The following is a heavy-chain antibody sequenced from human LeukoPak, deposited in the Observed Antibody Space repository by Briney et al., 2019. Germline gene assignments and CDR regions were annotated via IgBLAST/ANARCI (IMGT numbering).Heavy chain of an antibody. D-gene: IGHD2-2*01. J-gene: IGHJ6*03. CDR3: ARGQGYESYYYMDV. V-gene: IGHV3-30*04. CDR2: ISFDGVNT. Sequence: GGSLRLSCAASGFTFSTYAIHWVRQAPGKGLEWVACISFDGVNTFYADSVKGRFTISRDNSNNTVYLQMNNLRPEDTAVFYCARGQGYESYYYMDVWGKGTTVSVSS. CDR1: GFTFSTYA.